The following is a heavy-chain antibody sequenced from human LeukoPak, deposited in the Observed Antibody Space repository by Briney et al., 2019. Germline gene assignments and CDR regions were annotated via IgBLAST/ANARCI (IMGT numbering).Heavy chain of an antibody. Sequence: GASVKVSCKASRYTFTTYYMHWVRQAPGQGLEWMGMINPSGGNTTYAQKFQGRVTITADESTSTAYMELSSLRSEDTAVYYCARGVVVPAAIRFNYYYMDVWGKGTTVTVSS. J-gene: IGHJ6*03. V-gene: IGHV1-46*01. CDR2: INPSGGNT. D-gene: IGHD2-2*01. CDR1: RYTFTTYY. CDR3: ARGVVVPAAIRFNYYYMDV.